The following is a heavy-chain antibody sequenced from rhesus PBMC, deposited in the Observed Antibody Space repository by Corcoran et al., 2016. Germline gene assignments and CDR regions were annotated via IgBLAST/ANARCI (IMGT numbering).Heavy chain of an antibody. V-gene: IGHV4-65*01. D-gene: IGHD6-43*01. CDR1: GGSVSSSNW. J-gene: IGHJ4*01. CDR3: AREDPGGIAAAGVDY. CDR2: ISGSSGST. Sequence: QVQLQESGPGLVKPSETLSLTCAVSGGSVSSSNWWSWIRQPPGKGLEWIGYISGSSGSTNYNPSLKSRVTISTDTSKNQFSLKLSSVTAADTAVYYCAREDPGGIAAAGVDYWGQGVLVTVSS.